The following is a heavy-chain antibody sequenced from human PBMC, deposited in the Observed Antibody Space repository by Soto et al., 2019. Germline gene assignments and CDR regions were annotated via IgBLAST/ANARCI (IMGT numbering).Heavy chain of an antibody. CDR2: IYYSGST. Sequence: SETLSLTCTVSGGSISSYYWSWIRPPPGQGLEWIGYIYYSGSTNYNPSLKSRVTISVDTSKNQFSLKLSSVTAADTAVYYCASQIRGATNHLVGATDAFDILGQGTMVTVSS. J-gene: IGHJ3*02. CDR1: GGSISSYY. D-gene: IGHD1-26*01. V-gene: IGHV4-59*01. CDR3: ASQIRGATNHLVGATDAFDI.